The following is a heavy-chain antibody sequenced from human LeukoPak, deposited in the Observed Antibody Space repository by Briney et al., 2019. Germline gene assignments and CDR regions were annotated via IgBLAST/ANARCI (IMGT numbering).Heavy chain of an antibody. J-gene: IGHJ5*02. CDR3: ASRGLEENWFDP. Sequence: GASVKVSCKASGGTFSSYAISWVRQAPGQGLEWMGRIIPIFGTANYAQKFQGRVTITTDESTSTAYMELSSLRSEDTAVYYCASRGLEENWFDPWGQGTLVTVSS. CDR1: GGTFSSYA. D-gene: IGHD3/OR15-3a*01. V-gene: IGHV1-69*05. CDR2: IIPIFGTA.